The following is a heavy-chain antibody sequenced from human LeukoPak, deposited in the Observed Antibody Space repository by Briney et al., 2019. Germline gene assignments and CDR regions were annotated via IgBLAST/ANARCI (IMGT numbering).Heavy chain of an antibody. V-gene: IGHV4-4*07. CDR3: ARGKAADCSNNSCHLSFYYYMDV. CDR1: GGSISSYY. CDR2: IYTSGST. Sequence: PAETVSLTCTVSGGSISSYYWSWIRQPAGKGLVGIGHIYTSGSTNYNPSLKSRVTMSVDTSKNQFSLKLSSLTAADTAVYYWARGKAADCSNNSCHLSFYYYMDVWGKGTTVTVSS. J-gene: IGHJ6*03. D-gene: IGHD2-2*01.